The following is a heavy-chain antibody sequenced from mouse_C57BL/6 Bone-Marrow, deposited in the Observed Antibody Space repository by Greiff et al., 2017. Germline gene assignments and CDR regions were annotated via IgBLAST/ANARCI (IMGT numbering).Heavy chain of an antibody. CDR2: IDPSDSST. V-gene: IGHV1-50*01. D-gene: IGHD3-1*01. J-gene: IGHJ4*01. Sequence: QVQLQQPGAELVKPGASVQLSCKASGYTFTSYWMQWVKQRPGQGLEWIGEIDPSDSSTNYNQKFKGKATLTVDTSSSTAYMQRSSLTSEDSAVYYCARSRATYALDYWGQGTSVTVSS. CDR3: ARSRATYALDY. CDR1: GYTFTSYW.